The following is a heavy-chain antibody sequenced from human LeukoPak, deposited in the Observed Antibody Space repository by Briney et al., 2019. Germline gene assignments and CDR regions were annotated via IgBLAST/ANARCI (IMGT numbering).Heavy chain of an antibody. CDR2: IYYTGST. V-gene: IGHV4-39*01. CDR1: GSSITSVSHY. CDR3: ARRWGNIVGVTYEY. J-gene: IGHJ4*02. D-gene: IGHD3-16*01. Sequence: TSETLSLTCTISGSSITSVSHYWGWIRQPPGKGLEWIGDIYYTGSTYYSPSLRSRVTMPVHTSENQFSLRLNSVTAVDTAVYYCARRWGNIVGVTYEYWGQGTLVTVSS.